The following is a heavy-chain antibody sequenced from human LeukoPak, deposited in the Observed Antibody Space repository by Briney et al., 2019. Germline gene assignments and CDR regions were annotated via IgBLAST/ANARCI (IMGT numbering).Heavy chain of an antibody. Sequence: GRSLRLSSAASGFTFDDYAMHWVRQAPGKGLEWVSGISWNSGSIGYADSVKGRFTFSRAKPRNSCFLKMNGRGVKNRALYNCGIGLGGPGEGRFTISRDNAKNSLYLQMNSLRAEDTALYYCAKDKSLGSGSYLNYFDYWGQGTLVTVSS. CDR2: ISWNSGSI. CDR1: GFTFDDYA. CDR3: GIGLGGPGEGRFTISRDNAKNSLYLQMNSLRAEDTALYYCAKDKSLGSGSYLNYFDY. D-gene: IGHD3-10*01. J-gene: IGHJ4*02. V-gene: IGHV3-9*01.